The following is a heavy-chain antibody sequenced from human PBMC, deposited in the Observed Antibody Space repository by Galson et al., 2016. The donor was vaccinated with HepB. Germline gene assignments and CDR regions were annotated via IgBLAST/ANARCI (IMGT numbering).Heavy chain of an antibody. V-gene: IGHV3-21*06. CDR1: GFSFSTYS. CDR2: ITRDSRDI. CDR3: ARHPKEWELPRAFAS. D-gene: IGHD1-26*01. J-gene: IGHJ4*02. Sequence: SLRLSCAASGFSFSTYSMVWVRQPPGKGLEWVSSITRDSRDINYGDSVKGRFTISRDNARSSLYLQMNSLRVEDTAVYYCARHPKEWELPRAFASWGQGTLVTVSS.